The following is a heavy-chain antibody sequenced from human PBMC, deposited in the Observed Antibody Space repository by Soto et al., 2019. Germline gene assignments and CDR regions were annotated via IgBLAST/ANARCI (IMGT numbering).Heavy chain of an antibody. J-gene: IGHJ6*02. CDR3: ARANDFWSGYSSYGMDV. CDR2: ISSSGSTI. CDR1: GFTFGDYY. Sequence: GGSLRLSCAASGFTFGDYYMSWIRQAPGKGLEWVSYISSSGSTIYYADSVKGRFTISRDNAKNSLYLQMNSLRAEDTAVYYCARANDFWSGYSSYGMDVWGQGTTVTVSS. V-gene: IGHV3-11*01. D-gene: IGHD3-3*01.